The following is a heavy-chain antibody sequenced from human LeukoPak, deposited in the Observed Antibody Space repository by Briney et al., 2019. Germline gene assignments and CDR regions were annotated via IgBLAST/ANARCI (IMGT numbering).Heavy chain of an antibody. J-gene: IGHJ4*02. D-gene: IGHD2-15*01. Sequence: GGSLRLSCAASGFTFSTYALHWVRQAPGKGLEWVAVISYDGNNKYYADSVKGRFTISRDNSKNTLYLQMNSLKTEDTAVYFCAKRAASQKQDYYFDYWGQGTLVTVSS. CDR3: AKRAASQKQDYYFDY. CDR1: GFTFSTYA. CDR2: ISYDGNNK. V-gene: IGHV3-30-3*02.